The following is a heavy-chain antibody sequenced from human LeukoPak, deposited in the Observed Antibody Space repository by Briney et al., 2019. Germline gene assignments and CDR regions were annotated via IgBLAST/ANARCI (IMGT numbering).Heavy chain of an antibody. Sequence: ASVKVSCKASGYTFTSYGISWVRQAPGQGLEWMGWISAYNGNTNYAQKLQGRVTMTTDTSTSTAYMELRSLRSDDTAVYYCARDKIGDYGASYWYFDLWGRGTLVTVSS. V-gene: IGHV1-18*01. D-gene: IGHD4-17*01. CDR2: ISAYNGNT. CDR1: GYTFTSYG. J-gene: IGHJ2*01. CDR3: ARDKIGDYGASYWYFDL.